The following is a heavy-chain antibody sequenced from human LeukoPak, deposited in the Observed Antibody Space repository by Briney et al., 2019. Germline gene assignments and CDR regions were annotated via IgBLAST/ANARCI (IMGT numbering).Heavy chain of an antibody. CDR1: GFTFNTYD. V-gene: IGHV3-21*01. Sequence: GGSLRLSCAAPGFTFNTYDMNWVRQAPGKGLEWVSTIRSSSSNMYYADSVKGRFTISRDNAKNSLYLQMNSLRAEDTAVYYCARGSTVTTNPLLDYWGQGTLVTVSS. J-gene: IGHJ4*02. CDR2: IRSSSSNM. CDR3: ARGSTVTTNPLLDY. D-gene: IGHD4-17*01.